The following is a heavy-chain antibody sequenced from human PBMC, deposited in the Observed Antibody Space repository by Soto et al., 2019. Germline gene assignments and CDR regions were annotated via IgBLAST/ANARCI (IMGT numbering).Heavy chain of an antibody. CDR3: VRDGGDCGYRLTYYYCKGLAV. D-gene: IGHD2-21*02. Sequence: QVQLVQSGAEEKQPGASVRVSCKTSGYDFSSYAMHWVRQAPGQRLEWMGRINIGSGRTEYSQNLQDRITITRDTSACTVYIDLSSLKSEDTTVYFCVRDGGDCGYRLTYYYCKGLAVWGQGTTFTVSS. V-gene: IGHV1-3*05. CDR1: GYDFSSYA. J-gene: IGHJ6*02. CDR2: INIGSGRT.